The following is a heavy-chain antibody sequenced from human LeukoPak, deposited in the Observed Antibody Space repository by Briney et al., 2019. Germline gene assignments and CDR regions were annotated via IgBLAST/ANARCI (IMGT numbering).Heavy chain of an antibody. CDR3: ARGPNYYDSSGPTQDAFDI. Sequence: GGSLRLSCAASGFTFSSYSMNWVRQAPGKGLEWVSSISSSISYIYYADSVKGRFTISRDNAKTSLYLQMNSLRAEDTAVYYCARGPNYYDSSGPTQDAFDIWGQGTMVTVSS. D-gene: IGHD3-22*01. V-gene: IGHV3-21*01. CDR1: GFTFSSYS. CDR2: ISSSISYI. J-gene: IGHJ3*02.